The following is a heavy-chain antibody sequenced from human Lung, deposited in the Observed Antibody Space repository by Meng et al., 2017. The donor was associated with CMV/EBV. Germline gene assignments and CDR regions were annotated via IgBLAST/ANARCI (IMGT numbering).Heavy chain of an antibody. CDR2: IRYDGSNK. J-gene: IGHJ4*02. CDR1: GFTFSSYG. V-gene: IGHV3-30*02. D-gene: IGHD6-13*01. Sequence: SXAASGFTFSSYGMHWVRQAPGKGLEWVAFIRYDGSNKYYADSVKGRFTISRDNSKNTLYLQMNSLRAEDTAVCYCAKAVYGSSSEGYWGQGTLVXVSS. CDR3: AKAVYGSSSEGY.